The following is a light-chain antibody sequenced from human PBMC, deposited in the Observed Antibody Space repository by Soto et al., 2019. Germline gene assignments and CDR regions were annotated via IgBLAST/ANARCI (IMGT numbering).Light chain of an antibody. J-gene: IGKJ2*01. CDR3: QQYESTPPT. Sequence: DIVMTQSPDSLAVSLGERATINCKSSQSVLYSSNNKNYLAWYQQRPGQPPKLLIYWASTRESGVPDRFSGSCSGKDFTLTITSLQAEDVAVYYCQQYESTPPTFGQGTKLEIK. CDR1: QSVLYSSNNKNY. CDR2: WAS. V-gene: IGKV4-1*01.